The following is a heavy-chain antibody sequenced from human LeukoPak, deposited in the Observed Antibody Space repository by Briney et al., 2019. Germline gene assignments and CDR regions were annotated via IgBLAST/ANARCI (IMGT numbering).Heavy chain of an antibody. Sequence: GGSLRLSCADSGFTFAEYTMQWVRQAPGRGLEWVSLISWNGARIHYGDSVKGRFTISRDNSKNSLYLQMNSLRTEDTALYYCVKDLVAASENVRGWYPMDYWGQGTLVTVSS. J-gene: IGHJ4*02. D-gene: IGHD6-19*01. CDR3: VKDLVAASENVRGWYPMDY. CDR1: GFTFAEYT. CDR2: ISWNGARI. V-gene: IGHV3-43*01.